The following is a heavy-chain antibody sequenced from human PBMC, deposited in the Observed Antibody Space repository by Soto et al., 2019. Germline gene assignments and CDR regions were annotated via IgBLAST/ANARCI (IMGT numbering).Heavy chain of an antibody. CDR2: IYYSGST. V-gene: IGHV4-59*08. CDR3: ARRWCRDCWWFDP. J-gene: IGHJ5*02. D-gene: IGHD2-21*01. Sequence: SETLSLTCTVSGGSISSYYWSWIRQPPGKGLEWIGYIYYSGSTNYNPSLKSRVTISVDTSKNQFSLKLSSVTATDTAVYYCARRWCRDCWWFDPWGQGTLVTVSS. CDR1: GGSISSYY.